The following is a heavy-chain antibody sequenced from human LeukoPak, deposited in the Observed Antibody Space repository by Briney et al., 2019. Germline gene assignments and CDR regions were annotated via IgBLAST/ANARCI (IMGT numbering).Heavy chain of an antibody. D-gene: IGHD2-15*01. CDR1: RFTFSSYS. Sequence: GGSLRLSCAASRFTFSSYSMNWVRQAPGKGLESVSYISSSSSTIYYADSVKGRFTISRDNAKNSLYLQMNSLRDEDTAVYYCGGGSCHTTFCYYYGMDVWGQGTTVTVSS. V-gene: IGHV3-48*02. CDR2: ISSSSSTI. CDR3: GGGSCHTTFCYYYGMDV. J-gene: IGHJ6*02.